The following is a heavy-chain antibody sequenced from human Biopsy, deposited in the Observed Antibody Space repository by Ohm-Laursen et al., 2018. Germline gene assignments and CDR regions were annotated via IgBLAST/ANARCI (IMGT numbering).Heavy chain of an antibody. J-gene: IGHJ4*02. CDR2: INPQSGGE. D-gene: IGHD3-22*01. V-gene: IGHV1-2*02. CDR1: ANIFTDYY. Sequence: ASVKVSCKTSANIFTDYYTHWVRQAPGQGLEWMGWINPQSGGEHYAQKFKDRVTMTRDTSISTAYMELSSLRSDDTAVYYCASKLDYSSGYPYWGQGTLVTVSS. CDR3: ASKLDYSSGYPY.